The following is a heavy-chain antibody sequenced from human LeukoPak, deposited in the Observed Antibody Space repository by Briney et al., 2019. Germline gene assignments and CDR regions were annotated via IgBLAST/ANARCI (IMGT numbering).Heavy chain of an antibody. CDR2: ISSNNSYI. CDR1: GVTFSSDS. Sequence: PGESLRLSCAASGVTFSSDSMNWIRQAQGKGLELVSSISSNNSYIYYADSVKGRFTSSRDNAKNSLYLQMNSLRAEDTAVYYCARACGGDCYSDAFDIWGQGTMVTVSS. CDR3: ARACGGDCYSDAFDI. D-gene: IGHD2-21*02. V-gene: IGHV3-21*01. J-gene: IGHJ3*02.